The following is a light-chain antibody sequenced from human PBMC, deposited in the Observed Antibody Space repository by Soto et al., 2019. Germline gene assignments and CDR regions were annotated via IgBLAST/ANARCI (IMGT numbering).Light chain of an antibody. V-gene: IGLV2-14*03. CDR3: SSYRASSNTHYV. Sequence: QSALTQPASLSGSPGQSITISCTGTSSDVGGCNYVSWYQQHPGKAPKLMIYDVSNRPSGVSNRFSGSKSGNTASLTISGLQAEDEADYYCSSYRASSNTHYVFGTGTKVTVL. CDR1: SSDVGGCNY. J-gene: IGLJ1*01. CDR2: DVS.